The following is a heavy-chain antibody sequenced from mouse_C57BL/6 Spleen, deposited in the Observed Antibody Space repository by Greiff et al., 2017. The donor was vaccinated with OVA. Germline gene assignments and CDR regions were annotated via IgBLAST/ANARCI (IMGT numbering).Heavy chain of an antibody. Sequence: QVQLQQSGAELVRPGTSVKVSCKASGYAFTNYLIEWVKQRPGQGLEWIGVINPGSGGTNYNQKFKGKATLTADKSSSTAYMQLSSLTSEDSAVFVCERDNDGSSYYIDYWGQGTTLTVSS. D-gene: IGHD1-1*01. V-gene: IGHV1-54*01. CDR3: ERDNDGSSYYIDY. CDR1: GYAFTNYL. CDR2: INPGSGGT. J-gene: IGHJ2*01.